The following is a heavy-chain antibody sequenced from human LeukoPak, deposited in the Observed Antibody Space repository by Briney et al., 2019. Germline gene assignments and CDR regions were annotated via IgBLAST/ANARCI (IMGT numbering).Heavy chain of an antibody. CDR1: GFTFSDYY. V-gene: IGHV3-11*04. CDR3: ERDSPYYYDSSGPRDY. CDR2: ISSSGSTI. Sequence: GGSLRLSCAASGFTFSDYYMSWIRQAPGKGLEWVSYISSSGSTIYYADSVKGRFTISRDNAKNSLYLQMNSLRAEDTAVYYCERDSPYYYDSSGPRDYWGQGTLVTVSS. D-gene: IGHD3-22*01. J-gene: IGHJ4*02.